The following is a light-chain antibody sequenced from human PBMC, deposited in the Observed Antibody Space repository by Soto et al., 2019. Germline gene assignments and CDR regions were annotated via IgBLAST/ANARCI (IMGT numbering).Light chain of an antibody. J-gene: IGLJ3*02. CDR2: DND. Sequence: QSVLTQPPSVSAAPGQKVAISCSGSSSSIGRNFVSWYQQLPGAAPKLLIYDNDKRPSGIPDRFSGSKSGTSATLGITGLQTGDAADYYCETWDSGLVAGVFGGGTKLTVL. CDR3: ETWDSGLVAGV. CDR1: SSSIGRNF. V-gene: IGLV1-51*01.